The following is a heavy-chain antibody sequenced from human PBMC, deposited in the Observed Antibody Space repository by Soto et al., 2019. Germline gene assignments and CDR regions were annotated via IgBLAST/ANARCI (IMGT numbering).Heavy chain of an antibody. CDR2: IYYSGST. J-gene: IGHJ6*02. D-gene: IGHD3-3*01. Sequence: SETLSLTCTVSGGSISSYYWSWIRQPPGKGLEWIGYIYYSGSTNYNPSLKSRVTISVDTSKNQFSLKLSSVTAADTAVYYCSRVMYYDLWSGYYNPYYYGMDVWGQGTTVTVSS. CDR3: SRVMYYDLWSGYYNPYYYGMDV. V-gene: IGHV4-59*01. CDR1: GGSISSYY.